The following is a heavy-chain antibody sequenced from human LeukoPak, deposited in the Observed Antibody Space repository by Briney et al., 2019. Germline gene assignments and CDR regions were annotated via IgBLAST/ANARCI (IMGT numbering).Heavy chain of an antibody. Sequence: PGGSLRLSCAASGFTFSSYAMHWVRQAPGKGLEWVAVISYDGSNKYYADSVKGRFTISRDNSKNTLYLQMNSLRAEDTAVYYCNVGYSYASAFDYWGQGTLVTVSS. CDR1: GFTFSSYA. CDR2: ISYDGSNK. CDR3: NVGYSYASAFDY. D-gene: IGHD5-18*01. V-gene: IGHV3-30*04. J-gene: IGHJ4*02.